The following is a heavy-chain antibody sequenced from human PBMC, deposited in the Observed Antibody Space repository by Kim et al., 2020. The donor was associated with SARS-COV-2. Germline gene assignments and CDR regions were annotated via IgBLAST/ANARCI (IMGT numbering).Heavy chain of an antibody. CDR1: GFTFSSYG. Sequence: GGSLRLSCAASGFTFSSYGMHWVRQAPGKGLEWVAVISYDGSNKYYADSVKGRFTISRDNSKNTLYLQMNSLRAEDTAVYYCAKTAMIGGGGIYNTDYWGQGTLVTVSS. J-gene: IGHJ4*02. V-gene: IGHV3-30*18. CDR2: ISYDGSNK. CDR3: AKTAMIGGGGIYNTDY. D-gene: IGHD2-15*01.